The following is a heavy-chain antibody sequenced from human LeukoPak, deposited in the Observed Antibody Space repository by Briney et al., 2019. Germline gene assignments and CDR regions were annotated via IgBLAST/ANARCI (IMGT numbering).Heavy chain of an antibody. CDR1: GFTFSSYA. Sequence: GGSLRLSCAASGFTFSSYAMHWVRQAPGKGLEWVAVISYDGSNKYYADSVKGRFTISRDNSKNTLYLQMNSLRAEDTAVYYCARGPSGYNNTGGQGTLVTVSS. J-gene: IGHJ4*02. CDR2: ISYDGSNK. D-gene: IGHD5-12*01. CDR3: ARGPSGYNNT. V-gene: IGHV3-30*14.